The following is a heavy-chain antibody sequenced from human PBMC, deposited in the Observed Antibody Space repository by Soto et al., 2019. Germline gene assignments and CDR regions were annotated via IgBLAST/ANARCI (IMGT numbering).Heavy chain of an antibody. D-gene: IGHD3-3*01. CDR1: GYSFTSYW. CDR3: ALQGTHDFWSGYYTPYYYGMDV. J-gene: IGHJ6*02. CDR2: IYPGDSDT. V-gene: IGHV5-51*01. Sequence: PGESLKISCKGSGYSFTSYWIGWVRQMPGKGLEWMGIIYPGDSDTRYSPSFQGQVTISADKSISTAYLQWSSLKASDTAMYYCALQGTHDFWSGYYTPYYYGMDVWGQGTTVTSP.